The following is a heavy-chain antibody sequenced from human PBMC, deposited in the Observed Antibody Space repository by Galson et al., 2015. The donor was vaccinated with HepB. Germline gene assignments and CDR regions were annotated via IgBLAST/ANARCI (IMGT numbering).Heavy chain of an antibody. CDR2: VSGGGAYT. J-gene: IGHJ4*02. CDR3: AKAVGGQYYGSGSYSDY. Sequence: SLRLSCAASGFSFSEDWMSWVRQAPGKGLGWVAVVSGGGAYTFYADSVKGRFTISRDNWKNTLYLQMKGLRADDTALYYCAKAVGGQYYGSGSYSDYWGQGTLVTVSP. V-gene: IGHV3-23*01. CDR1: GFSFSEDW. D-gene: IGHD3-10*01.